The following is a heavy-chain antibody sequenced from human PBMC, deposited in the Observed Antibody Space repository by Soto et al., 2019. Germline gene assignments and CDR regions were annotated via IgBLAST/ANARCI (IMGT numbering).Heavy chain of an antibody. V-gene: IGHV4-59*08. D-gene: IGHD7-27*01. CDR1: SGPSSSHN. Sequence: QVELQQSGPRLVKPSETLSLTCSVSSGPSSSHNWGWIRQSPGRGLEWIGYVYYTGGTSYNPSRRGRAAISAAASTNPISLTLSSVTAADTAVYYCVILGIGPLHGRVDVWGQGTTVSVSS. J-gene: IGHJ6*02. CDR3: VILGIGPLHGRVDV. CDR2: VYYTGGT.